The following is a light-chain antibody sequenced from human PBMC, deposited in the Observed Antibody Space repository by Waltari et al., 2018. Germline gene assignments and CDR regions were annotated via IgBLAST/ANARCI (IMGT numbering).Light chain of an antibody. V-gene: IGLV2-23*03. Sequence: QSALTQPASVSGSPGQSIPISCTGFKSNVGSYTLVSWYQKHPGKAPKLLIYEGNRRPSGVSNRFSGSKSDNTASLTLSGLQAEDEADYYCCSNVGSSVFFGGGTKLTVL. J-gene: IGLJ2*01. CDR2: EGN. CDR1: KSNVGSYTL. CDR3: CSNVGSSVF.